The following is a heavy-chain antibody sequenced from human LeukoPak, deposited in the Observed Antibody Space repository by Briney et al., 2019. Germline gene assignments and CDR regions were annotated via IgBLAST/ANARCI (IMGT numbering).Heavy chain of an antibody. Sequence: ASVKVSCKASGGTFSSYAISWVRQAPGQGLEWMGWINPNSGGTKYAQKFQGRVTMTRDTSISTADMELSRLRSDDTAVYYCARSPPPLPYYYDSSGYYYFLDYWGQGTLVTVSS. V-gene: IGHV1-2*02. D-gene: IGHD3-22*01. J-gene: IGHJ4*02. CDR1: GGTFSSYA. CDR3: ARSPPPLPYYYDSSGYYYFLDY. CDR2: INPNSGGT.